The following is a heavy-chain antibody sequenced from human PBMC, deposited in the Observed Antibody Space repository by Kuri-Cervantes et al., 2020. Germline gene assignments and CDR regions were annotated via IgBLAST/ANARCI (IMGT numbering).Heavy chain of an antibody. Sequence: GGSLRLSCAASGFTFSNAWMSWVRQAPGKGLEWVGRIKSKTDGGTTDYAAPVKGRFTISRDDSKNTLYLQMNSLKTEDTAVYYCARNYYDSSGLASYSDNWGLGTLVTVSS. CDR2: IKSKTDGGTT. CDR3: ARNYYDSSGLASYSDN. V-gene: IGHV3-15*01. CDR1: GFTFSNAW. J-gene: IGHJ4*02. D-gene: IGHD3-22*01.